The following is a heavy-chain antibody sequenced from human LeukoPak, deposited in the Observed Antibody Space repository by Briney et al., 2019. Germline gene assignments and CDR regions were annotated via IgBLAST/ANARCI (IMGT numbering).Heavy chain of an antibody. CDR2: INHSGST. D-gene: IGHD3-9*01. CDR1: GGSFSGYY. J-gene: IGHJ5*02. V-gene: IGHV4-34*01. CDR3: ARGVLRYFDWLLLDWFDP. Sequence: SETLSLTCAAYGGSFSGYYWSWIRQPPGKGLEWIGEINHSGSTNYNPSLKSRVTISVDTSKNQFSLKLSSVTAADTAVYYCARGVLRYFDWLLLDWFDPWGQGTLVTVSS.